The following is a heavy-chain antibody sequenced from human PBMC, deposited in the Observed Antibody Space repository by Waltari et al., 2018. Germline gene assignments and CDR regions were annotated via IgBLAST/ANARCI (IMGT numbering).Heavy chain of an antibody. J-gene: IGHJ4*02. D-gene: IGHD6-19*01. CDR1: GFIVSSNY. V-gene: IGHV3-53*01. CDR3: ARWQQWPVRAFDY. CDR2: IYSGGST. Sequence: EVQLVESGGGLIQPGGSLRLSCAASGFIVSSNYMSWVRQAPGRGLELVSLIYSGGSTDYADSVKCRFTISRDNAKNTLYLQMDSLSVEDTAVYYCARWQQWPVRAFDYWGQGTLVTVSS.